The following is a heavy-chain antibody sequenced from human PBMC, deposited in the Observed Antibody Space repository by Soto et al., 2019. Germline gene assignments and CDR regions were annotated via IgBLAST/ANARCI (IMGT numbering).Heavy chain of an antibody. J-gene: IGHJ4*02. Sequence: ASVKVSCKASGYTFTSYGISWVRQAPGQGLEWMGWISAYNGNTNYAQKLQGRVTMTTDTSTSTAYMELRSLRSDDTAVYYCARDTAGNLYSSSWYDFDYWGQGTLVTVSS. CDR1: GYTFTSYG. D-gene: IGHD6-13*01. CDR3: ARDTAGNLYSSSWYDFDY. CDR2: ISAYNGNT. V-gene: IGHV1-18*01.